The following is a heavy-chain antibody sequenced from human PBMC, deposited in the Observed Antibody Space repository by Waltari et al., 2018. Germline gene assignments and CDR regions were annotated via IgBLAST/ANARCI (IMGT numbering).Heavy chain of an antibody. V-gene: IGHV7-4-1*02. J-gene: IGHJ4*02. CDR3: ARGHDFWSGYQNALDY. CDR1: GYIFTSSD. D-gene: IGHD3-3*01. Sequence: QVQLVQAGSELKKPGVSVKGSCQASGYIFTSSDINWVRQAPGQGLEWRGWINPNTGTPMYAQGFTERFVFSLDTSVTTAYLQITSLKAEDTAIYYCARGHDFWSGYQNALDYWGQGTLVTVSS. CDR2: INPNTGTP.